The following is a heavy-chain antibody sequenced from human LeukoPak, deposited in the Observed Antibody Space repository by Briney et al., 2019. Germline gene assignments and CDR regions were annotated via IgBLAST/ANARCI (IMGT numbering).Heavy chain of an antibody. CDR1: GYTFTDYY. CDR2: INAGNGNT. J-gene: IGHJ4*02. D-gene: IGHD2-15*01. Sequence: ASVKVSCKTSGYTFTDYYMHWVRQAPGQRLEWMGWINAGNGNTKYSQKFQGRVTITRDTSASTAYMELSSLRSEDTAVYYCARVLGLILSVLGYWGQGTLVTVSS. V-gene: IGHV1-3*01. CDR3: ARVLGLILSVLGY.